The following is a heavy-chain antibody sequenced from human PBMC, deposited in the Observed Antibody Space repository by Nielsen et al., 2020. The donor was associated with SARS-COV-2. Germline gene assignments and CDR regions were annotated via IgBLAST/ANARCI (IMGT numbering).Heavy chain of an antibody. J-gene: IGHJ3*02. CDR3: ARISAMVRLAFDI. V-gene: IGHV3-11*04. CDR2: ISSSGSTI. CDR1: GFTFSDYY. Sequence: SLKISCAASGFTFSDYYMSWIRQAPGKGLEWVSYISSSGSTIYYADSVKGRFTISRDNAKNSLYLQMNSLRAEDTAVYYCARISAMVRLAFDIWGQGTMVTVSS. D-gene: IGHD3-10*01.